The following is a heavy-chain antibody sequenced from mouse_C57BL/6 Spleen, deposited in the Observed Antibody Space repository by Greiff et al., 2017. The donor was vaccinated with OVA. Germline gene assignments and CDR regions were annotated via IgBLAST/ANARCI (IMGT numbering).Heavy chain of an antibody. D-gene: IGHD1-2*01. CDR3: ARDHYDEYYAMDY. Sequence: EVQLQESGGGLVKPGGSLKLSCAASGFTFSSYAMSWVRQTPEKRLEWVATISDGGSYTYYPDNVKGRFTISRDNAKNNLYLQMSHLKSEDTAMYYCARDHYDEYYAMDYWGQGTSVTVSS. CDR1: GFTFSSYA. J-gene: IGHJ4*01. V-gene: IGHV5-4*01. CDR2: ISDGGSYT.